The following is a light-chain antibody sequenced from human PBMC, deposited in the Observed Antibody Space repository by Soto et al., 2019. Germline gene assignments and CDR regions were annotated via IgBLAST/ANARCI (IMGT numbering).Light chain of an antibody. CDR1: QSVSNNY. V-gene: IGKV3-20*01. CDR3: HQYSIWPLT. Sequence: EIVLTPSPGTLSLSPGERATLSCRASQSVSNNYLAWYQQKPGQAPRLLIYGASNRATGIPDRFSGSGSGTDFTLTISTLETEDFATYYCHQYSIWPLTFGGGTKVDIK. J-gene: IGKJ4*01. CDR2: GAS.